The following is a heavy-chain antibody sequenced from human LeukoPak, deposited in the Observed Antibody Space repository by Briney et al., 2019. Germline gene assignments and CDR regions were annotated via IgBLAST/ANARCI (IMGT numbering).Heavy chain of an antibody. J-gene: IGHJ4*02. CDR2: ISPPGDIT. CDR3: AQDIAWGAFEH. V-gene: IGHV3-23*01. CDR1: GFHFSTHG. Sequence: GGSLRLSCAASGFHFSTHGMNWVRQAPGKGLEWVSGISPPGDITYYADSVMGRFTISRDNRKNTVSLQMNSLRVEDTALYYCAQDIAWGAFEHWGQGTLVTVSS. D-gene: IGHD7-27*01.